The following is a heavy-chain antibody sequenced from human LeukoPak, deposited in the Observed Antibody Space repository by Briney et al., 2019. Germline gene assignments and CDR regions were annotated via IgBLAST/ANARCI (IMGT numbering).Heavy chain of an antibody. CDR1: GYTLTELS. CDR2: SDPEAGET. J-gene: IGHJ4*02. CDR3: ATVFVGSGYSYAKLRTSRLDY. V-gene: IGHV1-24*01. D-gene: IGHD6-13*01. Sequence: ASVKVSCKVSGYTLTELSMFWVRQAPGKGLEWMGSSDPEAGETIYAQKFQGRVTMTEDTSADTVYMELSSLTADDTAVYFCATVFVGSGYSYAKLRTSRLDYWGQGTLITVSS.